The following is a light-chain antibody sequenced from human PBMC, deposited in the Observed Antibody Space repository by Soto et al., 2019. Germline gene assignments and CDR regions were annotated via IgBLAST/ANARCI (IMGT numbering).Light chain of an antibody. CDR2: EAA. CDR1: QNINWY. V-gene: IGKV1-5*03. Sequence: DIQMTQSPSTLSASVGDRVTITCRASQNINWYLAWYQQKPGKAPKLLISEAASLPRGVPSRFSGSGSGTEFTLTISSLQPDDFATYYCQKYNTYWTFGQGTKVDIK. CDR3: QKYNTYWT. J-gene: IGKJ1*01.